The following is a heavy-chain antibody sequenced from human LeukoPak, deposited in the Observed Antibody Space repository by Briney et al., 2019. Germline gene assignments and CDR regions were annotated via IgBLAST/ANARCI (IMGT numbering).Heavy chain of an antibody. CDR3: ARGTSLEMATVLPVT. J-gene: IGHJ4*02. CDR1: GYTFTGYY. CDR2: INPNSGGT. D-gene: IGHD5-24*01. V-gene: IGHV1-2*06. Sequence: ASVKVSCKASGYTFTGYYMHWVRQAPGQGLEWMGRINPNSGGTNYAQKFQGRVTMTRDTSISTAYMELSRLRSDDTAVYYCARGTSLEMATVLPVTWGQGTLVTVSS.